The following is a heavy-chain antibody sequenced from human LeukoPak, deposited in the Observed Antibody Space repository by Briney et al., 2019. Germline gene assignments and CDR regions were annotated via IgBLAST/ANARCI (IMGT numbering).Heavy chain of an antibody. Sequence: GGSLRLSCAASGFTFSSYWMSWVRQAPGKGLEWVANIKQDGSEKYYVDSVEGRFTISRDNAKNSLYLQMNSLRSEDTAVYYCASDSAWNLHGGYLDHWGQGTLVSVSS. CDR3: ASDSAWNLHGGYLDH. CDR2: IKQDGSEK. V-gene: IGHV3-7*01. D-gene: IGHD2-15*01. J-gene: IGHJ4*02. CDR1: GFTFSSYW.